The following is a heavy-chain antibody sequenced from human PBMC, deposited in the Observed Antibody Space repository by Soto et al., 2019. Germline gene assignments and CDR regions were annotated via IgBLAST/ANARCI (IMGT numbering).Heavy chain of an antibody. CDR2: INHSGRT. Sequence: QVQLQQWGAGLLKPSETLSLTCAVYGGSFSGYYWTWIRQPPGTGLEWMGEINHSGRTHDNQSLRSRATISVNSTKNQYTQKRTSGTAATAVVYCGARDKVTGRMDFWGQGTTVTVSS. CDR3: ARDKVTGRMDF. CDR1: GGSFSGYY. V-gene: IGHV4-34*04. D-gene: IGHD1-20*01. J-gene: IGHJ6*02.